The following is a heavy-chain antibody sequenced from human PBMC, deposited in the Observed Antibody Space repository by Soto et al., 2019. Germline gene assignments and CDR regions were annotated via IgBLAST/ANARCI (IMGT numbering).Heavy chain of an antibody. Sequence: GGSLRLSCAASGFTFSSYGMHWVRQAPGKGLEWVAVISYDGSNKYYADSVKGRFTISRDNSKNTLYLQMNSLRAEDTAVYYCAKALSPSSFDPWGQGTLVTVSS. D-gene: IGHD3-16*02. J-gene: IGHJ5*02. CDR3: AKALSPSSFDP. CDR1: GFTFSSYG. V-gene: IGHV3-30*18. CDR2: ISYDGSNK.